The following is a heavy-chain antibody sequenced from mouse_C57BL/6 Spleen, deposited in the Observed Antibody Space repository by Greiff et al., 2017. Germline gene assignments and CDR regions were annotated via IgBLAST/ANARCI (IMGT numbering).Heavy chain of an antibody. CDR1: GFTFSSYG. CDR2: ISSGGSYT. CDR3: ARHERFYFDY. Sequence: EVKLVESGGDLVKPGGSLKLSCAASGFTFSSYGMSWVRQTPDKRLEWVATISSGGSYTYYPDSVKGRFTISRDNAKNTLYLQMSSLKSEDTAMYYCARHERFYFDYWGQGTTLTVSS. V-gene: IGHV5-6*01. J-gene: IGHJ2*01.